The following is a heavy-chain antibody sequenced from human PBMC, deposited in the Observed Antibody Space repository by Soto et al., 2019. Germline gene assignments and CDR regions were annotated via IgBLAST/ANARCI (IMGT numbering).Heavy chain of an antibody. CDR3: ARAFDDSGGDYWVLGY. CDR2: MYYSGST. V-gene: IGHV4-30-4*01. CDR1: SVCMKGADYA. D-gene: IGHD2-21*02. Sequence: SLPLTCTYASVCMKGADYAWSWIRQPRGKGLEWIGYMYYSGSTYYNPSLKSRVTISVDTSKNQFSLKLKSVTAADTAVYYCARAFDDSGGDYWVLGYWGQGTLVTVSS. J-gene: IGHJ4*02.